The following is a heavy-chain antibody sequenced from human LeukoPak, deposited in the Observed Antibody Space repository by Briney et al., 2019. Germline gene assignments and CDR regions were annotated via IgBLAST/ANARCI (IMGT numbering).Heavy chain of an antibody. CDR1: GFTFSSYW. J-gene: IGHJ4*02. CDR2: IKQDGSEK. V-gene: IGHV3-7*01. CDR3: ARGVPSGVDYFDY. D-gene: IGHD6-19*01. Sequence: HSGGSLRLSCAASGFTFSSYWMSWVRQAPGKGLEWVANIKQDGSEKYYVDSVKGRFTISRDNAKNSLFLQMSSLRAEDTAVYFCARGVPSGVDYFDYWGQGTLVTVSS.